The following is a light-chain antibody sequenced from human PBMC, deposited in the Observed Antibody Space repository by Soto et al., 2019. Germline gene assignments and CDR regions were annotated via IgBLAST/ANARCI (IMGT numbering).Light chain of an antibody. CDR1: SSDIGGYNS. V-gene: IGLV2-8*01. J-gene: IGLJ1*01. CDR3: SSYTDRKNLG. Sequence: QSVLTQSPPASGSPGQSVTISCTGTSSDIGGYNSVSCYQQHPGKAPKVMIYDVTRRPSGVPDRFSGSKSGNTASLTVSALQAEDEADYDCSSYTDRKNLGFGTGTKVTVL. CDR2: DVT.